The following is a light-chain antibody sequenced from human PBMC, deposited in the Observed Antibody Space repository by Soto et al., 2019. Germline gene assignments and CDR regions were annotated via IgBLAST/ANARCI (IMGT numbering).Light chain of an antibody. CDR3: QQSHNLPLS. Sequence: DIQMTQSPSSLSASVGDRVTITCQASQDIYNYLHWYQQKPGKAPKLLIYDASNLETGVPSRFSGSGSGTDFTFAISSLQPEDIATYYCQQSHNLPLSFGGGTKVQIK. CDR1: QDIYNY. V-gene: IGKV1-33*01. J-gene: IGKJ4*01. CDR2: DAS.